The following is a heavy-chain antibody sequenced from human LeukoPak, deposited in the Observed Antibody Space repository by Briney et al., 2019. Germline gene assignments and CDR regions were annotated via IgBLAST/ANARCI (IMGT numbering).Heavy chain of an antibody. Sequence: SETLSLTCAVYGGSFSGYYWSWIRQPPGKGLEWIGEINHSGSTNYNPSLKSRVTISVDTSKNQFSLKLSSVTAADTAVYYCARGRVRCSSSNHRFDPWGQGTLVTVSS. CDR3: ARGRVRCSSSNHRFDP. CDR2: INHSGST. D-gene: IGHD6-13*01. J-gene: IGHJ5*02. CDR1: GGSFSGYY. V-gene: IGHV4-34*01.